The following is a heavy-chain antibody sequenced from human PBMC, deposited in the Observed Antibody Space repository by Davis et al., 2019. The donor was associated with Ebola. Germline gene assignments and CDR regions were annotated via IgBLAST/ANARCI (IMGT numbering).Heavy chain of an antibody. Sequence: AASVKVSCKASGYTFTNFDVVWVRQAPGQGLEWMGWMNPNSGNTGFAQIFQGRVTMTRHTSINTAYMELSSLRSEGTAVYYCARRRGTYCFDYWGQGTLVTVSS. J-gene: IGHJ4*02. CDR1: GYTFTNFD. D-gene: IGHD1-26*01. V-gene: IGHV1-8*01. CDR3: ARRRGTYCFDY. CDR2: MNPNSGNT.